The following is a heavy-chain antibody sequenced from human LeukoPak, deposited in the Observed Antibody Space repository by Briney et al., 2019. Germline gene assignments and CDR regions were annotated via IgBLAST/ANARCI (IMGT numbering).Heavy chain of an antibody. V-gene: IGHV3-48*03. CDR3: ARFATFGGVIFYMDY. CDR2: ISSSGSTI. CDR1: GFTFSSYE. J-gene: IGHJ4*02. Sequence: GGSLRLSCAASGFTFSSYEMNWVRQAPGKGLEWVSYISSSGSTIYYADSVKGRFTISRDNSKNTLYLQMNSLRAEDTAVYYCARFATFGGVIFYMDYWGQGTLVTVSS. D-gene: IGHD3-16*02.